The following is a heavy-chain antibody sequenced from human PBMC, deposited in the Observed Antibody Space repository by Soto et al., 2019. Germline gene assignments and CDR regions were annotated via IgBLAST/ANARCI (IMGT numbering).Heavy chain of an antibody. V-gene: IGHV3-23*01. CDR2: ITGSRGKT. D-gene: IGHD7-27*01. J-gene: IGHJ3*02. CDR3: ARAWAYDAFDI. Sequence: GGSLRLSCAASGFTFSDYSMHWVRQAPGKGLEWVSVITGSRGKTYYADSVKGRFTISRDNAKNSLYLQMNSLRAEDTAVYYCARAWAYDAFDIWGQGTMVTVSS. CDR1: GFTFSDYS.